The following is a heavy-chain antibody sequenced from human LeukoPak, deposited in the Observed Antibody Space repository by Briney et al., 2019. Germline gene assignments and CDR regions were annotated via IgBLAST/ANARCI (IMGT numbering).Heavy chain of an antibody. V-gene: IGHV4-31*03. J-gene: IGHJ5*02. D-gene: IGHD2-2*01. Sequence: PSETLSLTCTVSGGSISSGGYYWSWIRQHPGKGLEWIVYIYYSGSTYYNPSLKSRVTISVDTSKNQFSLKLSSVTAADTAAYYCAGHRRNRYCSSTSCLGNWFDPWGQGTLVTVSS. CDR1: GGSISSGGYY. CDR3: AGHRRNRYCSSTSCLGNWFDP. CDR2: IYYSGST.